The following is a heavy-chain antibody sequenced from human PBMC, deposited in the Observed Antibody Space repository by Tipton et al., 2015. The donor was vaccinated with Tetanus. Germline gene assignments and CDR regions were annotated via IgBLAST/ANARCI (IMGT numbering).Heavy chain of an antibody. CDR1: GGSISSGGYY. V-gene: IGHV4-31*03. D-gene: IGHD1-26*01. CDR2: IYYSGST. Sequence: TLSLTCTVSGGSISSGGYYWSLIRQHPGKGLEWIGDIYYSGSTYYNPSLKSRVTLSVDTSKNQFSLKLNSVTAADTAVYYCARDQARGARGWNYFDYWGQGTLVTVSS. J-gene: IGHJ4*02. CDR3: ARDQARGARGWNYFDY.